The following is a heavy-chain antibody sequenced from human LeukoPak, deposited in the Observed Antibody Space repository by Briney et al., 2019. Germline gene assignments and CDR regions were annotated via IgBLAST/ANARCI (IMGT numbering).Heavy chain of an antibody. V-gene: IGHV4-39*07. CDR1: GGSISSSSYY. J-gene: IGHJ4*02. CDR2: IYYSGST. Sequence: PSETLSLTCTVSGGSISSSSYYWGWIRQPPGKGLEWIGSIYYSGSTYYNPSLKSRVTISVDTSKNQFSLKLSSVTAADTAVYYCASTRTAAGTPFFDYWGQGTLVTVSS. D-gene: IGHD6-13*01. CDR3: ASTRTAAGTPFFDY.